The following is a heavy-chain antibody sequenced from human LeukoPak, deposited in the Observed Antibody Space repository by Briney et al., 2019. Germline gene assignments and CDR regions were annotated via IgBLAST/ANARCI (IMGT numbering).Heavy chain of an antibody. CDR3: ARDFTSSGGDAFDI. J-gene: IGHJ3*02. CDR2: INHDGSST. D-gene: IGHD6-19*01. Sequence: PGGSLRLSCATSGFTFTTFWMHWVRQAPGKGLVWVSRINHDGSSTNYADSVKGRFTISRDNAKNSLYLQMNSLRAEDTAVYYCARDFTSSGGDAFDIWGQGTMVTVSS. V-gene: IGHV3-74*01. CDR1: GFTFTTFW.